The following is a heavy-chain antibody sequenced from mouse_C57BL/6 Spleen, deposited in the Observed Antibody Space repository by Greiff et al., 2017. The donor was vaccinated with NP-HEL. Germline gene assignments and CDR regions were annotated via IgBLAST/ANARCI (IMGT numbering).Heavy chain of an antibody. CDR3: ARPDDYDGTRFAY. CDR2: ISSGSSTI. J-gene: IGHJ3*01. Sequence: EVQRVESGGGLVKPGGSLKLSCAASGFTFSDYGMHWVRQAPEKGLEWVAYISSGSSTIYYVDTVKGRFTISRDNAKNTLFLQMTSLRSEDTAMYYCARPDDYDGTRFAYWGQGTLVTVSA. V-gene: IGHV5-17*01. CDR1: GFTFSDYG. D-gene: IGHD2-4*01.